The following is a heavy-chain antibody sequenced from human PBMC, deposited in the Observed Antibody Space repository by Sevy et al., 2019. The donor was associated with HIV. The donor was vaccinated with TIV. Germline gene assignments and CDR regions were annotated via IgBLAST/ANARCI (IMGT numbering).Heavy chain of an antibody. V-gene: IGHV3-21*01. J-gene: IGHJ3*02. CDR3: ARDPSYTAARPGDAFDI. CDR2: ISSSSSYI. CDR1: GFTFSSYS. D-gene: IGHD6-6*01. Sequence: GGSLRLSCAASGFTFSSYSMNRVRQAPGKGLEWVSSISSSSSYIYYADSVKGRFTISRDNAKNSLYLQMNSLRAEDTAVYYCARDPSYTAARPGDAFDIWGQGTMVTVSS.